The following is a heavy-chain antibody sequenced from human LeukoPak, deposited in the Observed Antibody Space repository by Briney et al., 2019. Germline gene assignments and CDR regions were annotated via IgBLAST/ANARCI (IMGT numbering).Heavy chain of an antibody. CDR3: ARGQGFGVTRVDY. CDR2: IYYSGST. V-gene: IGHV4-59*12. J-gene: IGHJ4*02. D-gene: IGHD3-10*01. CDR1: GGSISSYY. Sequence: SETLSLTCTVSGGSISSYYWSWIRQPPGKGLEWIGYIYYSGSTNYNPSLKSRVIISVDTSKNQFSLKLSSVTAADTAVYYCARGQGFGVTRVDYWGQGTLVTVSS.